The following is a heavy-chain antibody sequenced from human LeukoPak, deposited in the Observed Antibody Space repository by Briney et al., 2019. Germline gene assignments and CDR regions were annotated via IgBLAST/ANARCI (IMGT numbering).Heavy chain of an antibody. CDR2: IYHSGST. J-gene: IGHJ4*02. CDR3: ARGPNYYDPSGYYSYFDY. V-gene: IGHV4-4*02. Sequence: SGTLSLTCAVSGGSISSSNWWSWVRQPPGKGLEWIGEIYHSGSTNYNPSLKSRVTISVDKSKNQFSLKLSSVTAADTAVYYCARGPNYYDPSGYYSYFDYWGQGTLVTVSS. CDR1: GGSISSSNW. D-gene: IGHD3-22*01.